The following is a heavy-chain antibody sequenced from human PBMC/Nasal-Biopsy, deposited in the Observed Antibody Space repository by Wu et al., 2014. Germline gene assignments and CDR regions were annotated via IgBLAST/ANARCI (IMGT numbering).Heavy chain of an antibody. CDR1: GFTFSSYG. CDR3: ARDRSGYDGVVFDY. J-gene: IGHJ4*02. V-gene: IGHV3-33*01. D-gene: IGHD5-12*01. Sequence: LRLSCAASGFTFSSYGMHWVRQAPGKGLEWVAVIWSDGSKTYHADSVKGRFTISRDNSKNTLYLQMNSLRADDTAVYYCARDRSGYDGVVFDYWGQGTLVTVSS. CDR2: IWSDGSKT.